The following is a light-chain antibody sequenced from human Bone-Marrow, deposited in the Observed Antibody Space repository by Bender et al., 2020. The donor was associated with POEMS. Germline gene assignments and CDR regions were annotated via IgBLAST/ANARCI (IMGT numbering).Light chain of an antibody. V-gene: IGLV2-14*03. J-gene: IGLJ1*01. Sequence: QSALTQPASVSGSPGQSITISCTGTSSDVGGHNYVSWYQQFPGKAPKLLIYDVSNRPSGVSNRFSGSKSGNTASLIISGLQAEDEADYYCASYTSTSTPYVFGTGTKVTVL. CDR1: SSDVGGHNY. CDR2: DVS. CDR3: ASYTSTSTPYV.